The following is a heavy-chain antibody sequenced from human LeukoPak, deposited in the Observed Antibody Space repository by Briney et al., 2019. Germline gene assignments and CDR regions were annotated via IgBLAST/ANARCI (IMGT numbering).Heavy chain of an antibody. J-gene: IGHJ4*02. V-gene: IGHV3-53*01. CDR2: IYSGGST. D-gene: IGHD6-19*01. CDR3: ARVRSGWYRFDY. Sequence: GGSLRLSCAASGFTVSSNYMSWVRQAPGKGLEWVSVIYSGGSTYYADSVKGRFTISRDNSKNTLYLQMNSLRAEDTAVYYCARVRSGWYRFDYWGQGTLVTVSS. CDR1: GFTVSSNY.